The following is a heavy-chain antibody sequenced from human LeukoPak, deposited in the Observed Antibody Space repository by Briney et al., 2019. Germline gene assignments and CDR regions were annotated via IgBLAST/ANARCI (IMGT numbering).Heavy chain of an antibody. V-gene: IGHV3-74*01. CDR1: GFTFSRYW. CDR3: AREGLGYSYVY. Sequence: GGSLRLSCAASGFTFSRYWMRWVRHAPGKGLVWVSRVHSDGSSTYYADSVKDRFTISRDNAKNTLYLQMNSLRAEDTAVYYCAREGLGYSYVYWGQGPLVTVSS. D-gene: IGHD5-18*01. J-gene: IGHJ4*02. CDR2: VHSDGSST.